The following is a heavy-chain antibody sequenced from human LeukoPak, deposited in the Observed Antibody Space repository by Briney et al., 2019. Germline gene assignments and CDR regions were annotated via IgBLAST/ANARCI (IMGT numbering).Heavy chain of an antibody. J-gene: IGHJ6*02. V-gene: IGHV3-33*01. D-gene: IGHD3-10*02. CDR1: GFTFSKYG. CDR2: IWYDGSNK. CDR3: ARDLHYYVAMDV. Sequence: GGSLRLSCAPSGFTFSKYGMHWVRQAPGKGLEWVAVIWYDGSNKYYADSVKGRFTISRDNSKNTLFLQLHNLRVEDTALYYCARDLHYYVAMDVWGQGTTVTVSS.